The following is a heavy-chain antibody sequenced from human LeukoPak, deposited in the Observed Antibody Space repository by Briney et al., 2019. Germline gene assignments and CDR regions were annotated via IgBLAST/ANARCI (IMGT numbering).Heavy chain of an antibody. V-gene: IGHV3-30*02. D-gene: IGHD5-12*01. CDR2: IRYDGSNK. J-gene: IGHJ4*02. CDR3: ARGYSGYDYPASYFDY. Sequence: GGSLRLSCAASGFTFSSYGMHWVRQAPGKGLEWVAFIRYDGSNKYYADSVKGRFTISRDNSKNTLYLQMNSLRAEDTAVYYCARGYSGYDYPASYFDYWGQGTLVTVSS. CDR1: GFTFSSYG.